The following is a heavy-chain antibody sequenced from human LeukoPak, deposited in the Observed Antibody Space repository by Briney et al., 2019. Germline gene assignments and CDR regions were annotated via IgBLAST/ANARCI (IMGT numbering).Heavy chain of an antibody. CDR1: GGSFSGYY. V-gene: IGHV4-34*01. Sequence: SETLSLTCAVYGGSFSGYYWIWIRQPPGKGLEWIREINHSGSTNYNPSLKSRVTISVDTSKNQFSLKLSSVTAADTAVYYCARLKIPSYYYGMDVWGKGTTVTVSS. J-gene: IGHJ6*04. CDR2: INHSGST. D-gene: IGHD2-21*01. CDR3: ARLKIPSYYYGMDV.